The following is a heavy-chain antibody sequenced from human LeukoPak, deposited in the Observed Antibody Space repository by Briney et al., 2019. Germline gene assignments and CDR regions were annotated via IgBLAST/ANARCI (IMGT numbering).Heavy chain of an antibody. CDR3: GGSGGEQWLGNGFDP. Sequence: PSETLSLTCTVSGGSISSGGYYWSWIRQPPGKGLEWIGEINHSGSTNYNPSLKSRVTISVDTSKNQFSLHLNSVTPEDTAVYYCGGSGGEQWLGNGFDPWGQGTLVTVSS. CDR1: GGSISSGGYY. CDR2: INHSGST. V-gene: IGHV4-39*07. J-gene: IGHJ5*02. D-gene: IGHD6-19*01.